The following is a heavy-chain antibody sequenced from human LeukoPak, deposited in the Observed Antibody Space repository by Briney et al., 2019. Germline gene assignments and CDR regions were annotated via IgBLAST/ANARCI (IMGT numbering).Heavy chain of an antibody. J-gene: IGHJ3*02. V-gene: IGHV1-69*13. CDR1: GGTFSSYA. CDR3: ARGGEWELLRSDAFDI. CDR2: IIPILGTA. D-gene: IGHD1-26*01. Sequence: GASVKVSCKASGGTFSSYAISWVRQAPGQGLEWMGGIIPILGTANYAQKFQGRVTITADESTSTAYMELSSLRSEDTAVYYCARGGEWELLRSDAFDIWGQGTMVTVSS.